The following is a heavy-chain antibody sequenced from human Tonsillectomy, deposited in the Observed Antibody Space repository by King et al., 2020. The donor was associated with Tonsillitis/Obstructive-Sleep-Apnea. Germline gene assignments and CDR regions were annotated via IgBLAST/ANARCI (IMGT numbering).Heavy chain of an antibody. CDR3: AKGPLCSSTSCYTLGAFDY. CDR2: ISVSSNST. Sequence: VQLVESGGGLVQPGGSLRLSCTASGFTFSYYAMSWVRQAPGKGLEWVSSISVSSNSTYYADSVKGRFTISRDNSKTTLYLQMSSLRAEDTAVYYCAKGPLCSSTSCYTLGAFDYWGQGTLVTVSP. D-gene: IGHD2-2*02. CDR1: GFTFSYYA. V-gene: IGHV3-23*04. J-gene: IGHJ4*02.